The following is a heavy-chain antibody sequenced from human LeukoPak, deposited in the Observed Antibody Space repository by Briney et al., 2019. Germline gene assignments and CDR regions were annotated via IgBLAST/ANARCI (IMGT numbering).Heavy chain of an antibody. V-gene: IGHV1-46*01. CDR3: ARVPLDPVAAAPNRFDP. CDR1: GDTFTSYY. Sequence: ASVKVSCKASGDTFTSYYMHWVRQAPGQGLEWMGIINPSGGSTSYAQKFQGRVTITADKSTSTAYMELSSLRSEDTAVYYCARVPLDPVAAAPNRFDPWGQGTLVTVSS. D-gene: IGHD6-13*01. CDR2: INPSGGST. J-gene: IGHJ5*02.